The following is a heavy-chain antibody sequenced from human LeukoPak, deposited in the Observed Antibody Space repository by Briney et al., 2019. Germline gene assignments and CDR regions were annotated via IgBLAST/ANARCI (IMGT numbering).Heavy chain of an antibody. J-gene: IGHJ4*02. Sequence: PGGSLRLSCAASGFTFSAYTMNWVRQAPGKGLEWVSTIDSSRTYIYYADSVKGRFTISRDNTKNSLYLQMNSLRAEDTAVYYCARDSGYDILTGYILFDYWGQGILVTVSS. V-gene: IGHV3-21*01. D-gene: IGHD3-9*01. CDR1: GFTFSAYT. CDR3: ARDSGYDILTGYILFDY. CDR2: IDSSRTYI.